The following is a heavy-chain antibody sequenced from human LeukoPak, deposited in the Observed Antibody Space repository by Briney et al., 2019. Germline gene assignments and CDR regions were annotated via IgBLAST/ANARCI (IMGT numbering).Heavy chain of an antibody. Sequence: PGGSLRLSCVASGFTFSDYYMSWIRQAPGKGLEWVSYISSSSSYTNYADSVKGRFTISRDNAKNSLYLQMNSLRAEDTAVYYCAAGELFDWFDPWGQGTLVTVSS. CDR2: ISSSSSYT. J-gene: IGHJ5*02. CDR1: GFTFSDYY. V-gene: IGHV3-11*03. D-gene: IGHD1-26*01. CDR3: AAGELFDWFDP.